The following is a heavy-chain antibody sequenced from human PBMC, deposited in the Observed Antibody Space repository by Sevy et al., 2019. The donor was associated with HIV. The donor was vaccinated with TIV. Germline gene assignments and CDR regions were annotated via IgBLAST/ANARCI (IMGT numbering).Heavy chain of an antibody. Sequence: GGSLRLSCAASGFTFSSYSMNWVRQAPGKGLEWVSSISSSGSYIYYADSVKGGFTISRDNAKNSLYLQMNSLRAEDTAVYYCARDSYDSLDYWGQGTLVTVSS. D-gene: IGHD3-22*01. V-gene: IGHV3-21*01. CDR2: ISSSGSYI. CDR3: ARDSYDSLDY. J-gene: IGHJ4*02. CDR1: GFTFSSYS.